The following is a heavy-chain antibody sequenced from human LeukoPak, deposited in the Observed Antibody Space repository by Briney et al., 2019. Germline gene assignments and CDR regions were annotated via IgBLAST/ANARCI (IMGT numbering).Heavy chain of an antibody. J-gene: IGHJ6*03. CDR2: INPSGGST. V-gene: IGHV1-46*01. D-gene: IGHD1-14*01. CDR1: GYTFTSYY. Sequence: ASVKVSCKASGYTFTSYYMHWVRQAPGQGLEWMGIINPSGGSTSYAQKFQGRVTMTEDTSTDTAYMELSSLRSEDTAVYYCATSRTLEHYYYYMDVWGKGTTVTVSS. CDR3: ATSRTLEHYYYYMDV.